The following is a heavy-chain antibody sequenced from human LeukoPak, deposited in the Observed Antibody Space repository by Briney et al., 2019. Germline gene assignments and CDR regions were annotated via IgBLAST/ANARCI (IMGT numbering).Heavy chain of an antibody. J-gene: IGHJ3*02. CDR1: GGSISSYY. CDR3: AGSITIFGVVILHDAFDI. D-gene: IGHD3-3*01. CDR2: IYYSGST. V-gene: IGHV4-59*06. Sequence: SETLSLTCTVSGGSISSYYWSWIRQPPGKGLERIGYIYYSGSTYYNPSLKSRVTISVDTSKNQFSLKLSSVTAADTAVYYCAGSITIFGVVILHDAFDIWGQGTMVTVSS.